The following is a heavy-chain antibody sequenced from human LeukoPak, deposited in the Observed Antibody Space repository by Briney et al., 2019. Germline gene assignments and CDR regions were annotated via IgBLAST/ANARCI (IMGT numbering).Heavy chain of an antibody. CDR2: IKQDGSEK. CDR3: AREGYCSGGSCYFDH. V-gene: IGHV3-7*01. CDR1: GFTFSTYW. D-gene: IGHD2-15*01. J-gene: IGHJ4*02. Sequence: GGSLRLSCAASGFTFSTYWMSWVRQAPGKGLEWVANIKQDGSEKYYVDSVKGRFTISRDNAKNSLYLQMNSLRAEDTAVYFCAREGYCSGGSCYFDHWGQETLVTVSS.